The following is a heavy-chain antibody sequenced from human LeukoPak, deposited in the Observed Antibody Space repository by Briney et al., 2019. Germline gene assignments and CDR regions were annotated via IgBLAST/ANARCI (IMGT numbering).Heavy chain of an antibody. CDR1: GGSISSTSYY. CDR3: ARTGTLAVAAQFDY. D-gene: IGHD6-19*01. V-gene: IGHV4-39*01. J-gene: IGHJ4*02. CDR2: IYYSGST. Sequence: SETLSLTCTVSGGSISSTSYYWGWIRQPPGKELEWIGTIYYSGSTYYNPSLKSRVTIAVDTSKNQFSLKMTSVTAADTAMYYCARTGTLAVAAQFDYWGQGTLVTVSS.